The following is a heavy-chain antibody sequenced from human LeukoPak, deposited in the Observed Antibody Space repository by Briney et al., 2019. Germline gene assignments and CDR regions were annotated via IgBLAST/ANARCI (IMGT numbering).Heavy chain of an antibody. CDR1: GFTFSTYG. J-gene: IGHJ4*02. Sequence: PGGSLRLSCAASGFTFSTYGMHWVRQAPGKGLEWVAVISYDGSNKYYADSVKGRFTISRDNSKNTLYLQMNSLRAEDTAVYYCAKGSNYDGSHYFADKYYFDYWGQGTLVTVSS. CDR2: ISYDGSNK. D-gene: IGHD3-22*01. V-gene: IGHV3-30*18. CDR3: AKGSNYDGSHYFADKYYFDY.